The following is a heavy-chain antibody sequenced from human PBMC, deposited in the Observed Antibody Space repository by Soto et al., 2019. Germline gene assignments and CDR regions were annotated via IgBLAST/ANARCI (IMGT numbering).Heavy chain of an antibody. CDR2: ISNSGNTA. D-gene: IGHD1-20*01. J-gene: IGHJ6*02. V-gene: IGHV3-48*03. CDR3: AIYIYNRDYYDGLDV. Sequence: GGTLRLTCAASGFAITNYDMNWVRQAPGKGLEWISYISNSGNTAYNADPMRGRFTISRANTKNSLFLQMTSLRADDTAVYYCAIYIYNRDYYDGLDVWGQGTTVTVSS. CDR1: GFAITNYD.